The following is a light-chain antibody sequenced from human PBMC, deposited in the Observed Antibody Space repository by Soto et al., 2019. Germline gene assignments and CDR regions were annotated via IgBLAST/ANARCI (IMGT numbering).Light chain of an antibody. J-gene: IGKJ1*01. CDR1: QSISSY. CDR3: QQSYSTSRT. CDR2: AAS. Sequence: DIQMTQSPSSLSASVGDRVTITCRASQSISSYLNWYQQKPGKAPKLLIYAASSLQSGVPSRFSGSGSGTDFTRTISILQPEDFATYYCQQSYSTSRTFGQGTKVEIK. V-gene: IGKV1-39*01.